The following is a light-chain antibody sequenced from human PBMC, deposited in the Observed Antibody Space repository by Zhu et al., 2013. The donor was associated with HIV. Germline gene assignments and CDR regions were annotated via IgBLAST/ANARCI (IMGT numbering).Light chain of an antibody. CDR1: QSVFSN. V-gene: IGKV3-15*01. Sequence: EKVMTQSPATLSVSPGERATLSCRASQSVFSNVAWYQQKPGQPPMLLIFGASTRATGIPVRFTGSGSGTDFTLTITRVEPEDFAIYYCQHYGSSPPWTFGQGTKVEMK. CDR3: QHYGSSPPWT. J-gene: IGKJ1*01. CDR2: GAS.